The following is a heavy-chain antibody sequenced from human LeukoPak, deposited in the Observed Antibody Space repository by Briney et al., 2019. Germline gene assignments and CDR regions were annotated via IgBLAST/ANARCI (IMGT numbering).Heavy chain of an antibody. CDR3: ARGGTYGDY. CDR1: GYILTNYG. Sequence: ASVKVSCKASGYILTNYGITWVRQAPGHGLEWMGWISAYDGNTNYAQKLQGRVTLTTDTSTNTAYMELRSLRSDDTAVYFCARGGTYGDYWGQGTLVTVSS. D-gene: IGHD4-17*01. J-gene: IGHJ4*02. CDR2: ISAYDGNT. V-gene: IGHV1-18*01.